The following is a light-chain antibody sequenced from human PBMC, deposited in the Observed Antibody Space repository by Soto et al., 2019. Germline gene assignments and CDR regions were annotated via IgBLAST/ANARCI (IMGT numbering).Light chain of an antibody. V-gene: IGLV2-14*01. CDR2: EVS. CDR3: SSYTSSSTWV. Sequence: QSALTQPASVSGSPGQSITISCTGTSSDFGGYNYVSWYQQHPGKVPKLMIYEVSNRPSGVSNRFSGSKSGNTASLTISGLQAEDEADYYCSSYTSSSTWVFGGGTKLTVL. J-gene: IGLJ3*02. CDR1: SSDFGGYNY.